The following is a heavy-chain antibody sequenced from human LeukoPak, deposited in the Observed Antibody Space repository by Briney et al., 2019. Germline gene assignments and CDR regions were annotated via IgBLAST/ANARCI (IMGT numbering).Heavy chain of an antibody. CDR2: IIPIFGTA. CDR3: ARYYYYYGMDV. J-gene: IGHJ6*02. CDR1: GGTFSSYA. V-gene: IGHV1-69*05. Sequence: ASVKVSCKASGGTFSSYAISWVRQAPGQGLEWMGGIIPIFGTANYAQKFQGRVTITTDESTSTAYMELSRLRSDDTAVYYCARYYYYYGMDVWGQGTTVTVSS.